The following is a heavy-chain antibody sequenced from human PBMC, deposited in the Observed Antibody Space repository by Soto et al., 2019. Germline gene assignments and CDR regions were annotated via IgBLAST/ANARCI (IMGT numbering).Heavy chain of an antibody. CDR3: AKDGAPRYWGRSSCHPAGAY. V-gene: IGHV3-30*18. CDR2: ISYDGSHK. Sequence: QVQLVESGGGVVQPGRSLRLSCAGSGFTFSNYGLHWVRQAPGKGLEWVAVISYDGSHKYYADSVKGRFTISRDNSNNMLYLQMGSLRAEGTAVYYCAKDGAPRYWGRSSCHPAGAYWGQGTLVTVSS. D-gene: IGHD2-15*01. J-gene: IGHJ4*02. CDR1: GFTFSNYG.